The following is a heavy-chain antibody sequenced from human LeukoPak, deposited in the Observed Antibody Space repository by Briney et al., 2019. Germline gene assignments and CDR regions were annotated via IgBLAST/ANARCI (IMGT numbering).Heavy chain of an antibody. Sequence: GRSLRLSCAASGFTFSSYGMHWVRQAPGKGLEWVAVISYDGSNKYYADSVKGRFTISRDNSKNTLYLQMNSLRAEDTAVYYCAKIGTAMVTRNAFDIWGQGIMVTVSS. V-gene: IGHV3-30*18. CDR2: ISYDGSNK. J-gene: IGHJ3*02. CDR3: AKIGTAMVTRNAFDI. D-gene: IGHD5-18*01. CDR1: GFTFSSYG.